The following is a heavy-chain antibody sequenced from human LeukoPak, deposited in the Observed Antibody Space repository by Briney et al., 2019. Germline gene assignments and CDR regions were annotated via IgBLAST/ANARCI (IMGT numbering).Heavy chain of an antibody. V-gene: IGHV4-39*01. J-gene: IGHJ6*03. CDR1: GGSISSYY. CDR2: IYYSGST. CDR3: ARLKGSTSHSGYYYYYMDV. D-gene: IGHD2-2*01. Sequence: SETLSLTCTVSGGSISSYYWGWIRQPPGKELEWIGSIYYSGSTYYNPSLKSRVTISVDTSKNQFSLKLSSVTAADTAVYYCARLKGSTSHSGYYYYYMDVWGKGTTVTVSS.